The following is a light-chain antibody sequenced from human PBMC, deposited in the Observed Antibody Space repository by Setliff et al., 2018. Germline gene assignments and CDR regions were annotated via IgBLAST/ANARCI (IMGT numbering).Light chain of an antibody. CDR3: SSYTSSSPDV. J-gene: IGLJ1*01. CDR1: SSDVGGYNY. V-gene: IGLV2-14*01. Sequence: QSALTQPASVSGSPGQSITISCTGTSSDVGGYNYVSWYQQHPGKAPKLMIYDVSKRPSGVSNRFSGSKSGNTASLTISGLQAEDEADYYCSSYTSSSPDVFGTGTKATV. CDR2: DVS.